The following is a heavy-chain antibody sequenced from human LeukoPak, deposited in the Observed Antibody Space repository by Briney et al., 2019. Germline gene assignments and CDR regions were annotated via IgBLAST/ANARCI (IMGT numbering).Heavy chain of an antibody. CDR1: GSTFSSYW. Sequence: GGSLRLSCAASGSTFSSYWMSWVRQAPGKGLEWVANIKQDGSEKYYVDSVKGRFTISRDNAKNSLYLQMNSLRAEDTAVYYCARDCWDCSSTMLDAFDIWGQGTMVTVSS. V-gene: IGHV3-7*01. J-gene: IGHJ3*02. CDR2: IKQDGSEK. D-gene: IGHD2-2*01. CDR3: ARDCWDCSSTMLDAFDI.